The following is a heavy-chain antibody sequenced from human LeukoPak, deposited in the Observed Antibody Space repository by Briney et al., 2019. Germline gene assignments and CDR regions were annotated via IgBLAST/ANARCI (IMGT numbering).Heavy chain of an antibody. CDR3: ARGGYSSGWSPIDYYYYYGMDV. CDR2: IYISGST. V-gene: IGHV4-61*02. D-gene: IGHD6-19*01. Sequence: SQTLSLTCTVSGGSISSGSYYWSWIRQPAGKGLEWIGRIYISGSTNYNPSLKSRVTISVDTSKNQFSLKLSSVTAADTAVYYCARGGYSSGWSPIDYYYYYGMDVWGQGTTVTVSS. CDR1: GGSISSGSYY. J-gene: IGHJ6*02.